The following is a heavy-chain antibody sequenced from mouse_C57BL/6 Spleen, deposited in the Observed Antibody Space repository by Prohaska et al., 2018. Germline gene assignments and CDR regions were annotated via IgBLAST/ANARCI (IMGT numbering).Heavy chain of an antibody. V-gene: IGHV5-16*01. Sequence: EVKLVESEGGLVQPGSSMKLSCTASGFTFSDYYMAWVRQVPEKGLEWVANINYDGSSTYYLDSLKSRFIISRDNAKNILYLQMSSLKSEDTATYYCARTDGYDAMDYWGQGTSVTVSS. D-gene: IGHD2-3*01. CDR2: INYDGSST. J-gene: IGHJ4*01. CDR3: ARTDGYDAMDY. CDR1: GFTFSDYY.